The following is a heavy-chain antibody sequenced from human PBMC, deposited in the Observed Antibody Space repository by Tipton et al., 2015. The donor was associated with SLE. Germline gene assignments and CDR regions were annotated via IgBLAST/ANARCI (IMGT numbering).Heavy chain of an antibody. CDR3: AREVFDSGSYHFDY. CDR1: GGTFSSYA. V-gene: IGHV1-69*05. J-gene: IGHJ4*02. Sequence: QSGPEVKKPGSSVKVSCKASGGTFSSYAISWVRQAPGQGLEWMGGIIPIFGTANYAQKLQGRVTMTTDTSTSTAYMELRSLRSDDTAVYYCAREVFDSGSYHFDYWGQGTLVTVSS. CDR2: IIPIFGTA. D-gene: IGHD1-26*01.